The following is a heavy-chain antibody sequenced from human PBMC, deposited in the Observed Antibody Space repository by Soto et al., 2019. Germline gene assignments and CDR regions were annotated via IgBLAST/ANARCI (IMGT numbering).Heavy chain of an antibody. Sequence: EVQLVESGGGLVQPGGSLRLSCAASGFTVSSNYMSWVRQAPGKGLEWVSVIYSGGSTYYADSVKGRFTISRDNSKNTLYIQMNSLRAEDTAVYYCARIAAAGTQSGYWGQGTLVTVSS. V-gene: IGHV3-66*01. J-gene: IGHJ4*02. CDR1: GFTVSSNY. CDR2: IYSGGST. CDR3: ARIAAAGTQSGY. D-gene: IGHD6-13*01.